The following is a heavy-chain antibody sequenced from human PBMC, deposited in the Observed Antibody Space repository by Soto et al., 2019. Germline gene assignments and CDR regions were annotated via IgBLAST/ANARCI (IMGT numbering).Heavy chain of an antibody. V-gene: IGHV1-46*01. J-gene: IGHJ4*02. CDR1: GYTFTSYG. CDR2: INPSGGST. CDR3: ARLLVVAGTFHAFDY. D-gene: IGHD6-19*01. Sequence: ASVKVSCKASGYTFTSYGISWVRQAPGQGLEWMGIINPSGGSTSYAQKFQGRVTMTRDTSTSTVYMELSSLRAEDTAVYYCARLLVVAGTFHAFDYWGQGTLVTVSS.